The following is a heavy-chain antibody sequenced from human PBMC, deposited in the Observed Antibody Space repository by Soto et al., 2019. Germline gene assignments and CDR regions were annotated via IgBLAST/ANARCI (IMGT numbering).Heavy chain of an antibody. D-gene: IGHD3-3*01. J-gene: IGHJ4*02. Sequence: SVKVSCKASGYTFTSSAVQWVRQARGQRLEWIGWIVVGSGNTNYAQKFQERVTITRDMSTSTAYMELSSLRSEDTAVYYCAAAASRVDFWSGYYEAYYFDYWGQGTLVTVSS. V-gene: IGHV1-58*01. CDR2: IVVGSGNT. CDR1: GYTFTSSA. CDR3: AAAASRVDFWSGYYEAYYFDY.